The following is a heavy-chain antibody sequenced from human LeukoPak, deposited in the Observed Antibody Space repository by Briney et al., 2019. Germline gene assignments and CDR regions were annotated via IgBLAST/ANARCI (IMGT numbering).Heavy chain of an antibody. Sequence: GGSLRLSCAASGFTFSSYAMSWVRQAPGKGLEWVSAISGSGGSTYYADSVKGRFTISRDNSKNTLYLQMNSLRAEDTAVYYCAKPLGEQWLVPVDAFDIWGQGTMVTVSS. D-gene: IGHD6-19*01. CDR3: AKPLGEQWLVPVDAFDI. V-gene: IGHV3-23*01. J-gene: IGHJ3*02. CDR2: ISGSGGST. CDR1: GFTFSSYA.